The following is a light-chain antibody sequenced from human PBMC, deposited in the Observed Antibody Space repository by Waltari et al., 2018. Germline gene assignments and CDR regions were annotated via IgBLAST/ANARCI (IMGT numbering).Light chain of an antibody. CDR2: RDN. J-gene: IGLJ2*01. CDR1: ALSNQY. Sequence: SYELTQPPSVSVSPGQTARITCSADALSNQYAYWYQQKPGQAPVLAMYRDNERPSGIPERFSGSSSGTTVTLTISGVQAEDEADYYCQSADSSGTYVVFGGGTKLTVL. CDR3: QSADSSGTYVV. V-gene: IGLV3-25*03.